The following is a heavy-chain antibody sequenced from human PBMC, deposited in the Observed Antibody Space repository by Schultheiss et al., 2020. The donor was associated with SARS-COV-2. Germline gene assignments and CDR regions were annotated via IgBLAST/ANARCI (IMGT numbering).Heavy chain of an antibody. J-gene: IGHJ5*02. CDR1: GVSISSYY. Sequence: GGSLRLSCAVSGVSISSYYWSWIRQPPGKGLEWVSAISGSGGSTYYADSVKGRFTISRDNSKNTLYLQMNSLSGEDTAVYYGTRGRRDGYNYNWFDPWGQGTLVTVSS. D-gene: IGHD5-24*01. CDR3: TRGRRDGYNYNWFDP. V-gene: IGHV3-23*01. CDR2: ISGSGGST.